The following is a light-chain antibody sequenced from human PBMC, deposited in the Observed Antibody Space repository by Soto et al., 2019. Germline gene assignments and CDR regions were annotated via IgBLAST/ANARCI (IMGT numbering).Light chain of an antibody. CDR3: LQHNSYPLT. V-gene: IGKV1-17*01. J-gene: IGKJ4*01. Sequence: DIQMTQSPSSLSASVGDRVTITCRASQGIRNALGWYQQKPGKAPKRLIYTASSLQSGVPSRFSGSGSGTEFTLTISSLQPEDFASYYCLQHNSYPLTFGGGPKVEIK. CDR1: QGIRNA. CDR2: TAS.